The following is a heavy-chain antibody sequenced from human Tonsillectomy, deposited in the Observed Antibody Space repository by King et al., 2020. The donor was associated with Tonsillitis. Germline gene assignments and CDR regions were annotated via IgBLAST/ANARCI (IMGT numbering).Heavy chain of an antibody. CDR3: ARDGGISPGAFDA. CDR1: GGSLSSGGQS. D-gene: IGHD4-23*01. V-gene: IGHV4-30-2*01. CDR2: IFYSGTT. J-gene: IGHJ3*01. Sequence: LQLQESDSGLVKPSQTLSLTCAVSGGSLSSGGQSWSWIRQPPGKGLEWIGYIFYSGTTYYNPSLKSRVTISVDRSKNQFSLKLSSVTAADTAVYYCARDGGISPGAFDAWGQGTMVTVSP.